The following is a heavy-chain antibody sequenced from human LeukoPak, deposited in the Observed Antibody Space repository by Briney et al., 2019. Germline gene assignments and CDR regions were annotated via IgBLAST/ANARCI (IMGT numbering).Heavy chain of an antibody. CDR2: FDPEDGET. V-gene: IGHV1-24*01. Sequence: ASVKVSWKVSGYTLTELSMHWVRQAPGKGLEWMGGFDPEDGETIYAQKFQGRVTMTEDTSTDTAYMELSSLRSEDTAVYYCATARRGSSWYYFDYWGQGTLVTVSS. D-gene: IGHD6-13*01. CDR3: ATARRGSSWYYFDY. J-gene: IGHJ4*02. CDR1: GYTLTELS.